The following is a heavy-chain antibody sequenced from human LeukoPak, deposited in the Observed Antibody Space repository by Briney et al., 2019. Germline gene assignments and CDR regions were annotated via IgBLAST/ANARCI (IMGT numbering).Heavy chain of an antibody. V-gene: IGHV3-21*01. Sequence: GGSLRLSCAASGFTFSRYSMNWVRQAPGKGLEWVSPISSSSSYIYHADSVKGRFTISRDNAKNSLYLQMNSLRAEDTAVYYCARVGDYDSSGYYYVGAYYFDYWGQGTLVTVSS. CDR2: ISSSSSYI. CDR1: GFTFSRYS. J-gene: IGHJ4*02. D-gene: IGHD3-22*01. CDR3: ARVGDYDSSGYYYVGAYYFDY.